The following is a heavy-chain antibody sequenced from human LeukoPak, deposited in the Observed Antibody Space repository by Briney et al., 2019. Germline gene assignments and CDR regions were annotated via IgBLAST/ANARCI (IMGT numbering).Heavy chain of an antibody. CDR3: ARNYRDVWGSYRPLDAFDI. CDR2: ISGSGGST. Sequence: PGGSLRLSCSASGFTFSSNAMSWVRQAPGKGLEWVSAISGSGGSTYYADSVKGRFTISRDNSKNALYLQMNSLRAGDTAVYYCARNYRDVWGSYRPLDAFDIWGQGTMVTVSS. CDR1: GFTFSSNA. V-gene: IGHV3-23*01. J-gene: IGHJ3*02. D-gene: IGHD3-16*02.